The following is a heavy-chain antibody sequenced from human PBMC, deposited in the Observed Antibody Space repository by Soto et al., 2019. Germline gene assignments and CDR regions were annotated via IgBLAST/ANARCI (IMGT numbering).Heavy chain of an antibody. CDR3: AKATETGGGAFDI. Sequence: PGGSLRLSCAASGFICSSYDMSWARQAPGKGLEWVSTILVDGRTFYVDSVKGLFTISRDSSQNTVYLQMNSLTAGDTALYYCAKATETGGGAFDICGQWTMVTVTS. CDR2: ILVDGRT. J-gene: IGHJ3*02. CDR1: GFICSSYD. D-gene: IGHD2-8*02. V-gene: IGHV3-23*01.